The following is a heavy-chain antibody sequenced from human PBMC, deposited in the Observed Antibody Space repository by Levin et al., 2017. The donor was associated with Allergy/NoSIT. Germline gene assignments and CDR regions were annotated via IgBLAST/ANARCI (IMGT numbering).Heavy chain of an antibody. CDR3: ARDLGATVTTLWSDGMDV. J-gene: IGHJ6*02. D-gene: IGHD4-17*01. CDR1: GFTFSSYS. CDR2: ISSSSSYI. Sequence: GESLKISCAASGFTFSSYSMNWVRQAPGKGLEWVSSISSSSSYIYYADSVKGRFTISRDNAKNSLYLQMNSLRAEDTAVYYCARDLGATVTTLWSDGMDVWGQGTTVTVSS. V-gene: IGHV3-21*01.